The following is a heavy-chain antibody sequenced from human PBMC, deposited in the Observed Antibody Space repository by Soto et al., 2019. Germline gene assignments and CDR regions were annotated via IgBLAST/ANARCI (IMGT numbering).Heavy chain of an antibody. D-gene: IGHD2-8*01. V-gene: IGHV3-23*01. CDR2: ISGSGGST. CDR1: GFTFSSYA. Sequence: GSLRLSCAASGFTFSSYAMSWVRQAPGKGLEWVSAISGSGGSTYYADSVKGRFTISRDNSKNTLYLQMNSLRAEDTAVYYCAKDKWPLLEATNGPLDYWGQGTLVTVSS. CDR3: AKDKWPLLEATNGPLDY. J-gene: IGHJ4*02.